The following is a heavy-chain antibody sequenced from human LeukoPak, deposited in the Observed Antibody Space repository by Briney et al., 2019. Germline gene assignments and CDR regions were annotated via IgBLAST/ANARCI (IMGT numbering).Heavy chain of an antibody. J-gene: IGHJ4*02. V-gene: IGHV4-39*01. CDR2: IYYSGTT. CDR1: GDSISSSSYY. Sequence: SETLSLTCTVSGDSISSSSYYWAWIRQPPGKGLEWIGSIYYSGTTYYNPSLKSRVTISVDTPRSQFSLKVGSVTAADTAVYYCARHRRYTTGSEEYDYWGQGNMVTVSS. CDR3: ARHRRYTTGSEEYDY. D-gene: IGHD2-8*02.